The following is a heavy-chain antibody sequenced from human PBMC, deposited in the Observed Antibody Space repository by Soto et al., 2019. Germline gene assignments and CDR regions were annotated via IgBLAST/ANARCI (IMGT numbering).Heavy chain of an antibody. CDR3: ARGATDYYDSSGPFDY. CDR1: GYTFTSYC. V-gene: IGHV1-18*04. CDR2: ISAYNGNT. Sequence: ASVKVSCKAYGYTFTSYCISWVRQSPVQGLEWMGWISAYNGNTNYAQKLQGRVTMTTDTSTSTAYMELRSLRSDDTAVYYCARGATDYYDSSGPFDYWGQGTLVTVS. D-gene: IGHD3-22*01. J-gene: IGHJ4*02.